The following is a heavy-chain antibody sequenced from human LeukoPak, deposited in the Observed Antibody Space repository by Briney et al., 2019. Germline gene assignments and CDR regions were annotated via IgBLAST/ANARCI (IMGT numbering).Heavy chain of an antibody. CDR1: GGSISSYY. J-gene: IGHJ6*02. CDR3: ARVATAYYYYGMDV. CDR2: IYYSGST. Sequence: SETLSLTCTVSGGSISSYYWSWIRQPPGKGLEWIGYIYYSGSTNYNPSLKSRVAISVDTSKNQFSLKLSSVTAADTAVYYCARVATAYYYYGMDVWGQGTTVTVSS. D-gene: IGHD1-26*01. V-gene: IGHV4-59*01.